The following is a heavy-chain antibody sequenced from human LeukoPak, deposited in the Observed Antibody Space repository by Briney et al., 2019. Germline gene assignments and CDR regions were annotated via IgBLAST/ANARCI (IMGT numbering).Heavy chain of an antibody. CDR3: ARDSLSYYGMDV. CDR1: GFTFSTYA. J-gene: IGHJ6*02. CDR2: ISSSSSYI. V-gene: IGHV3-21*01. Sequence: GGSLRLSCAASGFTFSTYAMSWVRQAPGKGLEWVSSISSSSSYIYYADSVKGRFTISRDNAKNSLYLQMNSLRAEDTAVYYCARDSLSYYGMDVWGQGTTVTVSS.